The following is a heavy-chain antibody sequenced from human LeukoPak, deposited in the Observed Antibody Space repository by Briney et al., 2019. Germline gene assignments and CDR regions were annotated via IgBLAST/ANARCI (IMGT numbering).Heavy chain of an antibody. CDR3: ARDGIAVADYYFDY. J-gene: IGHJ4*02. CDR1: GYTFTGYY. V-gene: IGHV1-2*02. Sequence: ASVKVSCKASGYTFTGYYMHWVRQAPGQGLEWMGWINPNSGGANYAQKFQGRVTMTRDTSISTAYMELRSLRSDDTAVYYCARDGIAVADYYFDYWGQGTLVTVSS. CDR2: INPNSGGA. D-gene: IGHD6-19*01.